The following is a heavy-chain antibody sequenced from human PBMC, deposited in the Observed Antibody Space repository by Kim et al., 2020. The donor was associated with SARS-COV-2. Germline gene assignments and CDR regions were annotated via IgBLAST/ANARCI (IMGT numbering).Heavy chain of an antibody. Sequence: YAQKFQGRVTMTEDTSTDTAYMELSSLRSEDTAVYYCATRLRYFDWLFDYWGQGTLVTVSS. D-gene: IGHD3-9*01. J-gene: IGHJ4*02. CDR3: ATRLRYFDWLFDY. V-gene: IGHV1-24*01.